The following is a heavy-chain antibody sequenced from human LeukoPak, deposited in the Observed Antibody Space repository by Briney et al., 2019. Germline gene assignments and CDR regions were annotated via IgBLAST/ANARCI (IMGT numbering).Heavy chain of an antibody. D-gene: IGHD6-6*01. Sequence: SETLSLTCTVSGGSISSHYWSWIRQPPGKGLEWIGYTYYSGSTNYNPSLKSRVTISVDTSKNQFSLKLSSVTAADTAVYYCARRYTARSSSYYYYYYMDVWGKGTTVTVSS. CDR1: GGSISSHY. CDR2: TYYSGST. CDR3: ARRYTARSSSYYYYYYMDV. J-gene: IGHJ6*03. V-gene: IGHV4-59*11.